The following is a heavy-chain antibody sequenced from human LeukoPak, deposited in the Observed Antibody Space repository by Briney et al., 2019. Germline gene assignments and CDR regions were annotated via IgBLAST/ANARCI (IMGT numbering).Heavy chain of an antibody. D-gene: IGHD3-22*01. Sequence: ASQTLSLTCTVSGGSITSDDYYWRWIRPPPGKGLEWIGYISHSGGTYYNPSLKSRVIISVDTSKSHFSLRLSSVTAADTAVYYCARVYDTSGYYADYWGPGTLVTVSS. CDR1: GGSITSDDYY. CDR3: ARVYDTSGYYADY. J-gene: IGHJ4*02. CDR2: ISHSGGT. V-gene: IGHV4-30-4*01.